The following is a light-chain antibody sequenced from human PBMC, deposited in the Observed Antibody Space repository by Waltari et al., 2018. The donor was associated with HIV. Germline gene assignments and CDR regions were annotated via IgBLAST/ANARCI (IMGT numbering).Light chain of an antibody. CDR2: AVT. Sequence: QSALTQPPSASGSPGQSVAISCTGTSSDIGAYNFVSWYQQQPGSAPKLIIFAVTKLAPGGPGRFSGSNAGNTASLAVSGLLPEGDADYYCSSYAGSNRFVVFGGGTRLTVL. CDR1: SSDIGAYNF. J-gene: IGLJ2*01. CDR3: SSYAGSNRFVV. V-gene: IGLV2-8*01.